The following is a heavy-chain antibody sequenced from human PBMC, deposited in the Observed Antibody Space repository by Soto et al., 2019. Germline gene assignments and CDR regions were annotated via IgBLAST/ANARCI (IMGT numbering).Heavy chain of an antibody. Sequence: QVQLVESGGGVVQPGRSLRLSCAASGFTFSSYGMHWVRQAPGKGLEWVAVISYDGSNKYYADSVKGRFTISRDNSKNTLYLQMNSLRAEDTAVYYCAKVVAAASSYYFDYWGQGTLVTVSS. V-gene: IGHV3-30*18. CDR3: AKVVAAASSYYFDY. J-gene: IGHJ4*02. CDR1: GFTFSSYG. D-gene: IGHD6-13*01. CDR2: ISYDGSNK.